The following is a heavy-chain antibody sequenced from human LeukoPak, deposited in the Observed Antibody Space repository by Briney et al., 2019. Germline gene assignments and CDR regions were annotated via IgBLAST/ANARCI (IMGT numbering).Heavy chain of an antibody. Sequence: PGGSLRLSCAASGFNFNNYEMNWVRQAPGKGLEWVSYISRAGHTLYYADSVKGRFTISRDDAENSLFLQMNSLRVEDTAVYYCAKALDYWYFDYWGQGTLVTVSS. V-gene: IGHV3-48*03. D-gene: IGHD2/OR15-2a*01. J-gene: IGHJ4*02. CDR1: GFNFNNYE. CDR3: AKALDYWYFDY. CDR2: ISRAGHTL.